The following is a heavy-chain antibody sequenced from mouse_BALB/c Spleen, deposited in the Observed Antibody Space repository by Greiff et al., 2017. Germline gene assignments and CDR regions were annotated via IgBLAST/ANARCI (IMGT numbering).Heavy chain of an antibody. D-gene: IGHD3-1*01. V-gene: IGHV1-54*01. CDR2: INPGSGGT. Sequence: QVQLQQSGAELVRPGTSVKVSSKASGYAFTNYLIEWVKQRPGQGLEWIGVINPGSGGTNYNEKFKGKATLTADKSSSTAYMQLSSLTSDDSAVYFCARSGDSMDYWGQGTSVTVSS. CDR3: ARSGDSMDY. CDR1: GYAFTNYL. J-gene: IGHJ4*01.